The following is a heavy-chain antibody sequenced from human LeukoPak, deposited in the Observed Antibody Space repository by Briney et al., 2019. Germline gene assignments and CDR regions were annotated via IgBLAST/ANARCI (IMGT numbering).Heavy chain of an antibody. V-gene: IGHV4-59*01. CDR1: GGSISSYY. CDR2: IYYSGST. Sequence: SETLSLTCTVSGGSISSYYWSWIRQPPGKGLEWIGYIYYSGSTNYNPSLKSRVTISVDTSKNQFSLKLSSVTAADTAAYYCARGNYDFWSGYYDYWGQGTLVTVSS. CDR3: ARGNYDFWSGYYDY. D-gene: IGHD3-3*01. J-gene: IGHJ4*02.